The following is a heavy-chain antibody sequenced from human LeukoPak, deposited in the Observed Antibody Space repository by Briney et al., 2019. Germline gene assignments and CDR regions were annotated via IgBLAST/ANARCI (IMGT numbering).Heavy chain of an antibody. CDR1: GFTFSSYA. D-gene: IGHD1-14*01. V-gene: IGHV3-23*01. CDR3: ARSNQADDY. CDR2: ISGSGGST. Sequence: GGSLRLSCAASGFTFSSYAMSWVRQAPGKGLEWVSAISGSGGSTYYADSVKGRFTISRDNAKNTLYLQMDSLRAEDTGVYYCARSNQADDYWGQGTLVTVSS. J-gene: IGHJ4*02.